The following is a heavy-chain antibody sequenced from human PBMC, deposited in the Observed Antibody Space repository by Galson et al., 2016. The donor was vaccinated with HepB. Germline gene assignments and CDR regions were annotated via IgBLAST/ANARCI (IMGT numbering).Heavy chain of an antibody. CDR1: GFTFTRHG. J-gene: IGHJ4*02. Sequence: SLRLSCAASGFTFTRHGMNWVRQAPGKGLEWVSTITGSGASSFYSDYVRGRFTISRDNSKNTLYLQMNSLRAEDTALYFCARTQLAYYFDYWGPGALVSISS. D-gene: IGHD1-7*01. CDR2: ITGSGASS. V-gene: IGHV3-23*01. CDR3: ARTQLAYYFDY.